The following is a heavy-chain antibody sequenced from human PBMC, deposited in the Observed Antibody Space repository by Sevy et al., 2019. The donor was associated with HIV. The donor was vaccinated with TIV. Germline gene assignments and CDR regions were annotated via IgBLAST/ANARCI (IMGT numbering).Heavy chain of an antibody. J-gene: IGHJ3*02. CDR3: ARAGGWGNINHSNQILDI. CDR1: EFIFTGYW. D-gene: IGHD3-16*01. Sequence: GGSLILSCAASEFIFTGYWMNWVRQAPGKGLEWVANIDQDGSDKRYVDSVRGRFTISRDNANNFLYLQMSSLRADDTAVYYCARAGGWGNINHSNQILDIWGHGTKVTVSS. CDR2: IDQDGSDK. V-gene: IGHV3-7*01.